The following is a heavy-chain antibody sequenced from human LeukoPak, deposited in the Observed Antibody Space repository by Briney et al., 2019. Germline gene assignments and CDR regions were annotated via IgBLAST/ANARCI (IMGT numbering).Heavy chain of an antibody. CDR3: AKDRCSSTSCYLFDY. J-gene: IGHJ4*02. Sequence: GWLLLFCAASGVTFISYSVSWVRQAPGEELVWVSAFSVRGGNTYYAHSVKGRFTISRDNSKNSLFLQMNSLRAEDTAVYYCAKDRCSSTSCYLFDYWGQGTLVTVSS. V-gene: IGHV3-23*01. D-gene: IGHD2-2*01. CDR2: FSVRGGNT. CDR1: GVTFISYS.